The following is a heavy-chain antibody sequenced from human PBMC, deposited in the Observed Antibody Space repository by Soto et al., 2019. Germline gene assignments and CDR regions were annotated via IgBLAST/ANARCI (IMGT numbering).Heavy chain of an antibody. Sequence: QVQLQQSGPGLVKPLPTPSLTCAISGDSVFTDGVSWDWVRQSPSRGLGWLGRTWYTSGWNSDYALSVKRRITVTPDTSKNQFSLQLSSVTPEDTAVYYCARGRNSAFDFWGQGTLVTVSS. D-gene: IGHD6-13*01. CDR2: TWYTSGWNS. CDR3: ARGRNSAFDF. J-gene: IGHJ4*02. CDR1: GDSVFTDGVS. V-gene: IGHV6-1*01.